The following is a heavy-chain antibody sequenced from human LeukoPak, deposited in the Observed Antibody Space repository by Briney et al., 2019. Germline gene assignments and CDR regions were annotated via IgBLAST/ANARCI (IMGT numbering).Heavy chain of an antibody. J-gene: IGHJ3*02. CDR1: GFTFNGYY. Sequence: GASVKVSCKASGFTFNGYYVHWVRQAPGQGLEWMGRIHPYSGGSNSAQKFQGRVTMARDMSINTVYMELSGLRSDDPALYYCASAVPAIVIPQNGLDIWGPGTMVTVSS. D-gene: IGHD1-26*01. CDR3: ASAVPAIVIPQNGLDI. CDR2: IHPYSGGS. V-gene: IGHV1-2*06.